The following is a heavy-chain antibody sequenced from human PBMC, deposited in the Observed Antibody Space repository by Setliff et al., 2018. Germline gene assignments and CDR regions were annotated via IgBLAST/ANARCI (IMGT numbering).Heavy chain of an antibody. Sequence: KSSETLSLTCTVSGGSISSSSYYWGWIRQPPGKGLEWIGSIYYSGSTYYNPSLKSRVTISLDSSKNQFSLKLNSVTAADTAVYYCARSRAGTSYFEYWGQGTLVTVSS. D-gene: IGHD6-19*01. CDR1: GGSISSSSYY. CDR3: ARSRAGTSYFEY. V-gene: IGHV4-39*07. J-gene: IGHJ4*02. CDR2: IYYSGST.